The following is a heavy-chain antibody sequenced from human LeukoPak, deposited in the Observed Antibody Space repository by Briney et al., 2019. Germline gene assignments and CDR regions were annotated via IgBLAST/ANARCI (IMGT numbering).Heavy chain of an antibody. D-gene: IGHD3-3*01. J-gene: IGHJ6*02. V-gene: IGHV3-74*01. CDR2: INSDGSST. Sequence: GGSLRLSCAASGVTFSSYWMHWVRQAPGKGLEWVSRINSDGSSTSYADSVKGRFTISRDNAKNTLYLQMNSLRAEDTAVYYCAKGDYDFWSGYPYYYGMDVWGQGTTVTVSS. CDR3: AKGDYDFWSGYPYYYGMDV. CDR1: GVTFSSYW.